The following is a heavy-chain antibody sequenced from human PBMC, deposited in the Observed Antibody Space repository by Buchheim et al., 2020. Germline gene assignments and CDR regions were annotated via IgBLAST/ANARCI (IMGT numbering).Heavy chain of an antibody. Sequence: QVQLQQWGAGLLKPSETLSLTCAVYGGSFSGYYWSWIRQPPGKGLDWIGEINHSGSTNYNPSLKSRVTISVDTSKNQFSLQLSSVTAAETAVYYCARGYYGDLIHIFDYWGQGTL. CDR2: INHSGST. CDR1: GGSFSGYY. CDR3: ARGYYGDLIHIFDY. D-gene: IGHD4-17*01. J-gene: IGHJ4*02. V-gene: IGHV4-34*01.